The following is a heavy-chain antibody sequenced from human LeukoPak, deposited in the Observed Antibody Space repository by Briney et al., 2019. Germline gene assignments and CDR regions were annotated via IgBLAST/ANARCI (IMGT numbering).Heavy chain of an antibody. CDR1: GGSISGYY. V-gene: IGHV4-59*01. J-gene: IGHJ4*02. CDR2: IYYTGST. CDR3: ARFDRDGCNLDY. Sequence: SETLSLTCTVSGGSISGYYWTWIRQPPGKGLEWIGYIYYTGSTNYNPSLKSRVTISVETSKNQFSLNLSSVTAADTALYYCARFDRDGCNLDYWGQGTLVTVSS. D-gene: IGHD5-24*01.